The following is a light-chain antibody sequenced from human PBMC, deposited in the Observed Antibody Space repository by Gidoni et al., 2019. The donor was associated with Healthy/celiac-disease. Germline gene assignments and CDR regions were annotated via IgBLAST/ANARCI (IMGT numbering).Light chain of an antibody. V-gene: IGKV1-13*02. J-gene: IGKJ3*01. CDR3: QQFNSFPH. CDR2: DAS. CDR1: QGISSV. Sequence: AIQLIQSPSALSASVGDRVTFTFQASQGISSVLAWYQQKPGKPPNLLIYDASTLESGVPSRFRGSGSGTDFTLTISSLQPEDFATYYCQQFNSFPHFSPGTKVDIK.